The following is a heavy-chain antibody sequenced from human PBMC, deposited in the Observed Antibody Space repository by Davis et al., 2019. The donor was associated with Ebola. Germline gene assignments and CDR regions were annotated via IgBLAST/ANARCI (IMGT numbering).Heavy chain of an antibody. D-gene: IGHD1-14*01. CDR1: GFTFSSYS. Sequence: PGGSLRLSCAASGFTFSSYSMNWVRQAPGKGLEWVSYISSSSSTIYYADSVKGRFTISRDNAKNSLYLQMNSLRDEDTAVYYCARDPEPTNRFDHYYYYYGMDVWGQGTTVTVSS. CDR3: ARDPEPTNRFDHYYYYYGMDV. V-gene: IGHV3-48*02. J-gene: IGHJ6*02. CDR2: ISSSSSTI.